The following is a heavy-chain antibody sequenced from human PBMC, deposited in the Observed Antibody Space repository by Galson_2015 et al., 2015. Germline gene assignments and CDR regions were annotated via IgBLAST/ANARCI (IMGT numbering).Heavy chain of an antibody. V-gene: IGHV3-21*01. CDR1: GFTFSSYS. Sequence: SLRLSCAASGFTFSSYSMNWVRQAPGKGLEWVSSISSTSNYIYYADSLKGRFTTSRDNAKNSLYLQMDSLRAEDTAVYYCARVPSDYWGQGTLVTVSS. J-gene: IGHJ4*02. CDR2: ISSTSNYI. CDR3: ARVPSDY.